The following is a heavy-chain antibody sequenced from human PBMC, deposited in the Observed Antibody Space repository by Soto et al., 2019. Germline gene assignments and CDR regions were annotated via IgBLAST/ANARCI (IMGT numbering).Heavy chain of an antibody. CDR1: GYSISSSNW. CDR2: IYYSGTT. V-gene: IGHV4-28*03. Sequence: SETLSLTYAVSGYSISSSNWWGWIRQPPGKGLEWIGYIYYSGTTYYNPSLKSRVTMSVDTSKNQFSLKLTSVTAVDTAVYYCARDKITGLFDYWGQGTLVTVSS. D-gene: IGHD2-8*02. CDR3: ARDKITGLFDY. J-gene: IGHJ4*02.